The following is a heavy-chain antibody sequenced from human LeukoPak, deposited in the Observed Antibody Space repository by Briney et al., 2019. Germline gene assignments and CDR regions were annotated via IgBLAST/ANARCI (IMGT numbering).Heavy chain of an antibody. CDR2: IYSGGST. Sequence: PGGSLRLSCAASGFTVSSNYMSWVRQAPGKGLEWVSVIYSGGSTYYADSVKGRFTISRDNSKNTLYLQMNSLRREDTAVYYCARRGGTSGWGAFDIWGQGTMVTVSS. V-gene: IGHV3-53*01. D-gene: IGHD2-2*01. J-gene: IGHJ3*02. CDR3: ARRGGTSGWGAFDI. CDR1: GFTVSSNY.